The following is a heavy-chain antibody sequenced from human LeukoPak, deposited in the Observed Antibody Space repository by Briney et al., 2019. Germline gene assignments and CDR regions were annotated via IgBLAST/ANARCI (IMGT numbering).Heavy chain of an antibody. CDR3: ARVNWTL. Sequence: GASVKVSCKASGYTFTSYGTSWVRQAPGQGLEWMGWISAYNGNTNYAQKLPDRVTMTTDTSTRTAYMERRRRTWDDTARHYSARVNWTLWGRGSLDSVLS. CDR2: ISAYNGNT. CDR1: GYTFTSYG. D-gene: IGHD3/OR15-3a*01. J-gene: IGHJ4*02. V-gene: IGHV1-18*01.